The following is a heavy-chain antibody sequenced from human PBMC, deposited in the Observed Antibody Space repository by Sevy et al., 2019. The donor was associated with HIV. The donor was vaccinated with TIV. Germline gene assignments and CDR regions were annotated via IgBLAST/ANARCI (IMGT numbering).Heavy chain of an antibody. CDR2: ISSNGGST. CDR1: GFTFSSYA. CDR3: VNDAGLGYCSGGSCYNHYYGMDV. Sequence: GGSLRLSCSASGFTFSSYAMHWVRQAPGKGLEYVSAISSNGGSTYYADSVKGRFTISRDNSKNTLYLQMSSLRAEDTAVYYCVNDAGLGYCSGGSCYNHYYGMDVWGQGTTVTVSS. J-gene: IGHJ6*02. V-gene: IGHV3-64D*06. D-gene: IGHD2-15*01.